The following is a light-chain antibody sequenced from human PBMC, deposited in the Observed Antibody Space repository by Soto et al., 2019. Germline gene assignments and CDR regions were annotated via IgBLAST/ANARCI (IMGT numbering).Light chain of an antibody. J-gene: IGLJ2*01. CDR3: CSYAGSSTSVI. Sequence: QSALTQPASVSGSPGQSITISCTGTSSDVGSYNLVSWYQQHPGEAPKLMICEGSKRPSGVSNRFSGSKSGNTASLTISGLQAEDEADYYCCSYAGSSTSVIFGGGTKLTVL. CDR2: EGS. CDR1: SSDVGSYNL. V-gene: IGLV2-23*01.